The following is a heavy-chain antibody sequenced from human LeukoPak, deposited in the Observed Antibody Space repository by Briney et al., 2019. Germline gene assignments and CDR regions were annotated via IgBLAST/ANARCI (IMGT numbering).Heavy chain of an antibody. V-gene: IGHV4-59*08. J-gene: IGHJ5*02. CDR3: ARHGTNYDILTGYYRAGWFDP. D-gene: IGHD3-9*01. Sequence: SETLCLSCTVSGDSISSYYWSWIRQPPGRGLEWIGYIYYSGSTNYNPSLKSRVTISVDTSKNQFSLKLSSVTAADTAVYYCARHGTNYDILTGYYRAGWFDPWGQGTLVTVSS. CDR1: GDSISSYY. CDR2: IYYSGST.